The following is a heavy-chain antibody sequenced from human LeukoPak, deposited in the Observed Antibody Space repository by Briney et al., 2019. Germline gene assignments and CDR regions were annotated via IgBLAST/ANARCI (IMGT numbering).Heavy chain of an antibody. CDR3: ARDRPDTTSPTTVGRFDP. D-gene: IGHD1-26*01. V-gene: IGHV4-31*03. J-gene: IGHJ5*02. CDR1: GDSISSGGYY. CDR2: IYSTGTT. Sequence: PSETLSLTCSVSGDSISSGGYYWPWIRQHPEEGPEWIGYIYSTGTTYYNPSLTSRLTMSLDTSKNQFSLKVTSVTAADTAVYFCARDRPDTTSPTTVGRFDPWGQGTLVTVSS.